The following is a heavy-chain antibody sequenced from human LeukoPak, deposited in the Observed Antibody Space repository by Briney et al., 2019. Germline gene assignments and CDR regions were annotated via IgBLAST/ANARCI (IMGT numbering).Heavy chain of an antibody. V-gene: IGHV3-7*05. J-gene: IGHJ4*02. D-gene: IGHD6-19*01. CDR2: INQGGSEK. CDR1: RFTFSNYW. CDR3: VRDGSGYDY. Sequence: GGSLRLSCAASRFTFSNYWMSWARQPPGKGLEWVANINQGGSEKYYLNSVKGRFTISRDNAKNSLYLQMNSLRADDTAIYYCVRDGSGYDYWGQGTLVTVS.